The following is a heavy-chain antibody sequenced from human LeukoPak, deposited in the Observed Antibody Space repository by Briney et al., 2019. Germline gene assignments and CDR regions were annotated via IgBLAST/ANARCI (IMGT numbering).Heavy chain of an antibody. V-gene: IGHV4-31*03. J-gene: IGHJ4*02. CDR2: IYYSGST. Sequence: TLSLTCTVSGGSISSGAYYWSWIRQHPGKGLEWIGYIYYSGSTYYNPSLKSRVTISIGTSTNQFSLKLSSVTAADTAVYYCAREVATRGYFGYWGQGTLVTVSS. D-gene: IGHD5-12*01. CDR1: GGSISSGAYY. CDR3: AREVATRGYFGY.